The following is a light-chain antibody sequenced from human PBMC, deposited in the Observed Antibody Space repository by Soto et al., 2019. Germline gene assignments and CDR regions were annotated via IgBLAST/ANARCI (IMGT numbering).Light chain of an antibody. CDR2: GAS. Sequence: EIVLTQSPGILSLSPGDRATLSCRASQSVTSNYLAWYQQKPGQAPSRLIYGASSRSTGISDRFSGSGSGTDFTLTISRLEPEDFAVYYCQQYGSSPRTFGQGTKVEI. V-gene: IGKV3-20*01. CDR1: QSVTSNY. J-gene: IGKJ1*01. CDR3: QQYGSSPRT.